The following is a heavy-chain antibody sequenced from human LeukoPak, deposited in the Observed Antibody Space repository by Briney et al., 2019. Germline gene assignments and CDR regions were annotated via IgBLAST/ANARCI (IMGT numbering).Heavy chain of an antibody. CDR3: GRAFPPLRTSSAGDL. CDR1: GFTFSDHD. V-gene: IGHV3-21*06. D-gene: IGHD3-16*01. J-gene: IGHJ4*02. Sequence: GGSLRLSCSASGFTFSDHDMNWIRQAPGKGLEWISAISGRSSHTYYGDSVKGRFSISRGNAKNLLYLQMNGLGAEDTAVYYCGRAFPPLRTSSAGDLWGQGTLVTVPS. CDR2: ISGRSSHT.